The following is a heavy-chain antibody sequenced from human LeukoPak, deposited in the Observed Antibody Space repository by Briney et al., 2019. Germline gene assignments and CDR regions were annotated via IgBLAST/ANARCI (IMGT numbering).Heavy chain of an antibody. V-gene: IGHV1-2*02. CDR2: INPNSGGT. J-gene: IGHJ4*02. Sequence: LWASVKVSCKASGYTFTGYYMHWVRQAPGQGLEWMGWINPNSGGTNYAQKFQGRVTMTRDTSISTAYMELRSLRSDDTAVYYCARDRGRPVARIDYWGQGTLVTVSS. CDR1: GYTFTGYY. D-gene: IGHD2-2*01. CDR3: ARDRGRPVARIDY.